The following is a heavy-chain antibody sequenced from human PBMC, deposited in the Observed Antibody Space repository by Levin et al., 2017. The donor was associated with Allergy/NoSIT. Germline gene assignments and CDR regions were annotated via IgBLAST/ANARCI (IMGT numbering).Heavy chain of an antibody. CDR3: ARDGGYSYALFDY. CDR1: GFRFSNYA. J-gene: IGHJ4*02. Sequence: PGESLKISCAASGFRFSNYAMHWVRQAPGKGLEWLTVISFDGSNEYYADSVRGRFTISRDNSKNTLYLQMSSLRSEDTSVYYCARDGGYSYALFDYWGQGTPVTVSS. D-gene: IGHD5-18*01. CDR2: ISFDGSNE. V-gene: IGHV3-30-3*01.